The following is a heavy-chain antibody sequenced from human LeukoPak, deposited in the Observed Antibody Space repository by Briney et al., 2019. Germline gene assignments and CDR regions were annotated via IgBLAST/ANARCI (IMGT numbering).Heavy chain of an antibody. Sequence: SETLPLTCTVSGGSISSGGYYWTWIRQHPGEGLEWIGYIHYSGSTYWNSSLKSRVTISVDTSKNQFSLKLSSVTAADTAVYYCARYDYGVFDYWGQGTLVTVSS. J-gene: IGHJ4*02. CDR3: ARYDYGVFDY. CDR1: GGSISSGGYY. V-gene: IGHV4-31*03. CDR2: IHYSGST. D-gene: IGHD4-17*01.